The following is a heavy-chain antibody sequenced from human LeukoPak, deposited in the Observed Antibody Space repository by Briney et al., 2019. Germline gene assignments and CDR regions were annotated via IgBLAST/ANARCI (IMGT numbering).Heavy chain of an antibody. CDR1: GFTFGSYA. CDR3: ARDRDYGSGIFDY. Sequence: PGGSLRLSCAASGFTFGSYALQWVRQAPGKGLEYVSAISPDGGNTNYAESVKGRFTISRDDSKNMLYLQMGSLRDDDMAVYYCARDRDYGSGIFDYWGQGTLVTVSS. J-gene: IGHJ4*02. D-gene: IGHD3-10*01. CDR2: ISPDGGNT. V-gene: IGHV3-64*02.